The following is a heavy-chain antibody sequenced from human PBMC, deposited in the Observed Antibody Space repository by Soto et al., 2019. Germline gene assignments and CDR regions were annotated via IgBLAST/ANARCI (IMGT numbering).Heavy chain of an antibody. D-gene: IGHD1-1*01. Sequence: KPSETLSLTCTVSGASISGFYWSWIRKSAGKGLEWIGRIYATGTTDYNPSLKSRVMMSVDTSKKQFSLKLRSVTAADTAVHYCVRDGTKTLRDWFDPWGQG. CDR3: VRDGTKTLRDWFDP. V-gene: IGHV4-4*07. CDR1: GASISGFY. CDR2: IYATGTT. J-gene: IGHJ5*02.